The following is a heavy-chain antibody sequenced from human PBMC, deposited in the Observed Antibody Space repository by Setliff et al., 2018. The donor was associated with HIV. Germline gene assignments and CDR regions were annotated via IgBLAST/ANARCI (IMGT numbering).Heavy chain of an antibody. J-gene: IGHJ3*02. D-gene: IGHD2-8*02. CDR1: GYSINSSHF. CDR2: IYRTGDT. CDR3: TRAPTGVTNAFDI. V-gene: IGHV4-38-2*02. Sequence: SETLSLTCTVSGYSINSSHFWGWIRQPPGKGLEWVGSIYRTGDTHYNPSLKSRVTISVDTSKNQFSLRLSSVTAADTAVYYCTRAPTGVTNAFDIWGQGTMVTVSS.